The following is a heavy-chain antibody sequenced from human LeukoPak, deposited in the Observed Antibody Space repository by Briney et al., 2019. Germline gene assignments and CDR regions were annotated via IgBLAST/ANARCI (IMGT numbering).Heavy chain of an antibody. CDR1: GGSFSSGSYY. V-gene: IGHV4-61*01. Sequence: SETLSLTYTVSGGSFSSGSYYWSWIRQPPGKGLEWIGYIYYSGSTNYNPSLKSRVTISVDTSKNQFSLKLSSVTAADTAVYYCARGVAEVLWFGELLYPGNWFDPWGQGTLVTVSS. CDR2: IYYSGST. D-gene: IGHD3-10*01. J-gene: IGHJ5*02. CDR3: ARGVAEVLWFGELLYPGNWFDP.